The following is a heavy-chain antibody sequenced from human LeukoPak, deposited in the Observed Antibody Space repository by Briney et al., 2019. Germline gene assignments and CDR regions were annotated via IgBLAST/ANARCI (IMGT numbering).Heavy chain of an antibody. D-gene: IGHD2-8*01. J-gene: IGHJ4*02. CDR1: GGSISSYY. CDR3: ARHKANGAVSLDS. V-gene: IGHV4-59*08. Sequence: PSETLSLTCTVSGGSISSYYWGWIRQPPGKGLEGLGYIYSSGSTNYNPSLKSRVTISVDTSNNQFSLKLSSVTAADTAVYYCARHKANGAVSLDSWGQGTLVTVSS. CDR2: IYSSGST.